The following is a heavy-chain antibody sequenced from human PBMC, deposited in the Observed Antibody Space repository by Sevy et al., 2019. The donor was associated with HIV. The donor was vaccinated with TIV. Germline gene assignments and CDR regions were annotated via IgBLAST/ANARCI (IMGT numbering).Heavy chain of an antibody. V-gene: IGHV3-11*06. Sequence: GGSLRLSCAVSGFTFSDYYMSWIRQAPGNGLEWVSDISSGSTYTKYADSVKGRFTISRDNAKNSLYLQMNSLRVEDTAVYYCSRDRRNYAGQYFDYWGQGTLVTVSS. D-gene: IGHD1-7*01. J-gene: IGHJ4*02. CDR3: SRDRRNYAGQYFDY. CDR2: ISSGSTYT. CDR1: GFTFSDYY.